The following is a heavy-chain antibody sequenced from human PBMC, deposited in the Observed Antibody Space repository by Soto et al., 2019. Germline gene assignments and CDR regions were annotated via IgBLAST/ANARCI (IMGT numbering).Heavy chain of an antibody. Sequence: GGSLRLSCAASGFTFSSYGMHWVRQAPGKGLEWVAVISDTGSSHYYAASVEGRFTISRENSKNTLSLHMDRLRVEDTAVYYCAKDRGGDCPDKSCYFGADYRGKGTPVTGSS. J-gene: IGHJ4*02. CDR1: GFTFSSYG. D-gene: IGHD2-2*01. CDR2: ISDTGSSH. V-gene: IGHV3-30*18. CDR3: AKDRGGDCPDKSCYFGADY.